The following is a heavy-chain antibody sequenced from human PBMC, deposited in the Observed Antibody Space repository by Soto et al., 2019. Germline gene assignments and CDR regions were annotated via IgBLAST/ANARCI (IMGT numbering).Heavy chain of an antibody. CDR1: GGTFNTYA. CDR2: ISPMFGAA. CDR3: AREVQVHTPAFVY. J-gene: IGHJ4*02. Sequence: QVQLVQSGAEMKKPGSSVKVSCQSSGGTFNTYAMNWVRQAPGQGPEWMGDISPMFGAANYAPKFQGRVTITADESTGTSYMQLSSLTSEDTAQYFCAREVQVHTPAFVYWGQGTLVNVSS. D-gene: IGHD3-10*01. V-gene: IGHV1-69*19.